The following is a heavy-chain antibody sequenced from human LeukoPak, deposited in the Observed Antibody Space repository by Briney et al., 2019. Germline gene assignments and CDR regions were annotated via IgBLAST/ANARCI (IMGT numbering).Heavy chain of an antibody. CDR1: GFSLSTTGVG. V-gene: IGHV2-5*01. D-gene: IGHD3-10*01. CDR3: AHKGRGSGMYTR. Sequence: SGPPLVKPTQTLTLTCTFSGFSLSTTGVGVAWIRQSPGKALEWLSINYWNNDKSYSSSLKSRLTITKDTSKNQVVLVMTNMDPVDTATYYCAHKGRGSGMYTRWGQGTLVTVSA. CDR2: NYWNNDK. J-gene: IGHJ4*02.